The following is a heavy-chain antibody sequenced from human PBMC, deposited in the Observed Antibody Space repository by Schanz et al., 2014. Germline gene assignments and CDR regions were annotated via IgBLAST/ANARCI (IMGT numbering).Heavy chain of an antibody. CDR1: GFTFSSYW. Sequence: EVQLVESGGGLVQPGGSLRLSCAASGFTFSSYWMSWVRQAPGKGLEWVSYISSSGTTIYYADSVKGRFTISRDNAKNSLYLQMNRLRAEDTALYYCAIIGVMVAVAGTRADYWGQGTLVTVSS. V-gene: IGHV3-48*04. CDR2: ISSSGTTI. J-gene: IGHJ4*02. D-gene: IGHD6-19*01. CDR3: AIIGVMVAVAGTRADY.